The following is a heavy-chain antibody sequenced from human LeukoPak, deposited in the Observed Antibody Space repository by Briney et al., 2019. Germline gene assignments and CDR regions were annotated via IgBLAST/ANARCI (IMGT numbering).Heavy chain of an antibody. J-gene: IGHJ6*02. CDR1: GGSISSGGYY. Sequence: PSQTLSLTCTVSGGSISSGGYYWSWIRQHPGKGLEWIGYIYYSGSTYYNPSLKSRVTISVDTSKDQFSLKLSSVTAADTAVYYCARDPRKAVVGSGGMDVWGQGITVTVSS. V-gene: IGHV4-31*03. CDR2: IYYSGST. D-gene: IGHD6-19*01. CDR3: ARDPRKAVVGSGGMDV.